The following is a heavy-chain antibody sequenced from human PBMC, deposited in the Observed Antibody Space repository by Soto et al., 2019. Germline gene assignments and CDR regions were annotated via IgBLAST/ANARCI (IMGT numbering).Heavy chain of an antibody. Sequence: QLQVQESGPGQVKPSQTLSLTCTVSGGSITSHHYYWGWIRQPPGKGLEWIGSIYSGGNTYYNPSLRSRLTTFVDTAKNLISLNLSPVTAADSAIYYCGSGPSTTWIDNWGLGTQVSFSS. CDR2: IYSGGNT. D-gene: IGHD2-2*01. V-gene: IGHV4-39*01. CDR1: GGSITSHHYY. CDR3: GSGPSTTWIDN. J-gene: IGHJ4*02.